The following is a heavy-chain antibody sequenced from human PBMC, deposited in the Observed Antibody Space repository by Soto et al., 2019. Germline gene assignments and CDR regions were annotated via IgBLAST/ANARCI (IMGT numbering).Heavy chain of an antibody. CDR2: ISGSGDST. V-gene: IGHV3-23*01. CDR1: GFTFSSYA. CDR3: ARRSSGWYFDY. J-gene: IGHJ4*02. D-gene: IGHD6-19*01. Sequence: GGSLRLSCAASGFTFSSYAMNWVRQAPGKGVEWVSVISGSGDSTYYADSVKGRFTISRDNSKNTLYLQMNSLRAEDTAVYYCARRSSGWYFDYWGQGTLVTVS.